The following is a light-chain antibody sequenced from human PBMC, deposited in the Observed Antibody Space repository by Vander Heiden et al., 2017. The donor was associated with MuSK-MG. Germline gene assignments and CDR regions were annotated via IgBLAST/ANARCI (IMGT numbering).Light chain of an antibody. CDR2: AAS. CDR1: QSISSY. V-gene: IGKV1-39*01. Sequence: DIQMPQSPSSLSASVGDRVTITCRASQSISSYLNWYQQKSGIAPKLLIYAASSLQSGVPSRFRGSASGTDFTLTISSLQPEDFATYYCHQCDSTPITFGHGTKVDIK. CDR3: HQCDSTPIT. J-gene: IGKJ3*01.